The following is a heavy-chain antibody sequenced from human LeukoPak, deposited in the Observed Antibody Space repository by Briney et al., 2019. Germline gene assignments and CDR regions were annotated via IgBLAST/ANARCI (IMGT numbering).Heavy chain of an antibody. J-gene: IGHJ4*02. CDR1: GYTFTGYY. CDR2: INPNSGGT. Sequence: ASVKVSCKASGYTFTGYYMHWVRQAPGQGLGWMGWINPNSGGTNYAQKFQGRVTMTRDMSTSTVYMELSSLRSEDTAVYYCARDNDFDYWGQGTLVTVSS. V-gene: IGHV1-2*02. CDR3: ARDNDFDY. D-gene: IGHD2-8*01.